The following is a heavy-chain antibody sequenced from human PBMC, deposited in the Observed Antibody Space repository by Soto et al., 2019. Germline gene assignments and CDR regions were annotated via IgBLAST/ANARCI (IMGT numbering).Heavy chain of an antibody. D-gene: IGHD2-8*02. CDR3: ARDKITGLFDY. V-gene: IGHV4-34*01. Sequence: PSDTLSLTCAVYGGSSSGYYWTWIRQPPGTGLEWIGEINHSGSTNYNPSLKSRVTISVDTSKNQFSLKLTSVTAADTAVYYCARDKITGLFDYWGQGTLVTVS. J-gene: IGHJ4*02. CDR2: INHSGST. CDR1: GGSSSGYY.